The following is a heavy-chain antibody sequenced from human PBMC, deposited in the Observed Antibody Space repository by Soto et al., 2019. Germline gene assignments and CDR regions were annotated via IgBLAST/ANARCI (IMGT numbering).Heavy chain of an antibody. V-gene: IGHV3-23*01. CDR3: AKVAGYCTTADCYVLGWASDI. J-gene: IGHJ3*02. Sequence: PGGSLRLSCAVSGFTIRNYAVSWVRQAPGKGLEWVSGISGSGDKTYYADSAKGRFTISRDNSKNTLYLQMNYLRVEDTAVYYCAKVAGYCTTADCYVLGWASDIWGQGTMVTVSS. CDR1: GFTIRNYA. CDR2: ISGSGDKT. D-gene: IGHD2-8*01.